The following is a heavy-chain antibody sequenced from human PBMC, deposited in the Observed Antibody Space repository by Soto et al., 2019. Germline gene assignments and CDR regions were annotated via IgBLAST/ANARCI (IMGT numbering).Heavy chain of an antibody. D-gene: IGHD3-22*01. V-gene: IGHV3-48*01. CDR2: TSGSMEWDSYISGSSSTI. Sequence: GSLRLSCAASGFIFSNYSMNWVRQAPGKGLEWVSYTSGSMEWDSYISGSSSTIYYTDSVKGRFTISRDNAKNSLYLQMNSLRAEDTAVYYCARGVRNNHGYLPDHWGQGILVTVSS. CDR1: GFIFSNYS. J-gene: IGHJ4*02. CDR3: ARGVRNNHGYLPDH.